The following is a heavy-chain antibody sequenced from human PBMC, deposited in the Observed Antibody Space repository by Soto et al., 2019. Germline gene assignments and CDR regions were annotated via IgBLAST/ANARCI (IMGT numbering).Heavy chain of an antibody. CDR2: IYYRGSS. D-gene: IGHD3-10*01. V-gene: IGHV4-39*01. CDR3: ASTFGEMSRLDF. J-gene: IGHJ4*02. Sequence: SETLSLTCTVSGDSISSPSYYWGWVRQPPGKGLEWVGTIYYRGSSYYNPSLKSRVTISVDTSKNQLSLQLNSVTAADTAVYYCASTFGEMSRLDFWGKGTLVTVSS. CDR1: GDSISSPSYY.